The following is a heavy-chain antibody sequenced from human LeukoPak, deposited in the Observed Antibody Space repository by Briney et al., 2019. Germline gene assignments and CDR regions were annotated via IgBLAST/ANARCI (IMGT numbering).Heavy chain of an antibody. V-gene: IGHV3-23*01. CDR3: VRVSGYGSGDY. CDR2: ICGSGGST. D-gene: IGHD3-10*01. CDR1: GFTFSSYA. Sequence: GGSLRLSCAASGFTFSSYAMSWVRQAPGKGLEWVSAICGSGGSTYYADSVKGRFTISRDTPSNTLYLQMNSLRPEDTALYYCVRVSGYGSGDYWGQGTLVTVSS. J-gene: IGHJ4*02.